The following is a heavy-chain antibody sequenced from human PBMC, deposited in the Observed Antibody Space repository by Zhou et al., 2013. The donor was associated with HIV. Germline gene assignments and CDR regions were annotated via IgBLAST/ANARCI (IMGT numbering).Heavy chain of an antibody. CDR1: GDTFSNYN. CDR2: VIPIFGTT. CDR3: ARANSGDSLGYFDY. V-gene: IGHV1-69*05. Sequence: QVQLFQSGTEMKKPGSSMKVSCKASGDTFSNYNINWVRHVPGQGLEWMGGVIPIFGTTSYAQKFQGRVTINTDESTSTAYMELSSLRSEDTALYYCARANSGDSLGYFDYWGQGTLVTVSS. J-gene: IGHJ4*02. D-gene: IGHD5-18*01.